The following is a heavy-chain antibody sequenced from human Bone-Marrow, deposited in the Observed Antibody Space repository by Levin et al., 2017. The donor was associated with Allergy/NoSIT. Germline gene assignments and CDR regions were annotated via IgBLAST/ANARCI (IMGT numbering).Heavy chain of an antibody. CDR2: ISSSSSTI. J-gene: IGHJ6*02. D-gene: IGHD4-17*01. Sequence: GGSLRLSCAASGFTFSSYSMNWVRQAPGKGLEWVSYISSSSSTIYYADSVKGRFTISRDNAKNSLYLQMNSLRAEDTAVYYCARDPRSTVTFYYYYGMDVWGQGTTVTVSS. V-gene: IGHV3-48*01. CDR3: ARDPRSTVTFYYYYGMDV. CDR1: GFTFSSYS.